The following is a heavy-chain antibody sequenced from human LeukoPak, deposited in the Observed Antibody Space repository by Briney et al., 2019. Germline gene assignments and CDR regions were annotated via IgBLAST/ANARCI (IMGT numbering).Heavy chain of an antibody. D-gene: IGHD3-3*01. Sequence: GGSLRLSCAASGFTSGFTFDDYGMNWVRQVPGKGLEWVSGISRDGGRTGYADSVQGRFTISRDNSRNSLHLQKNSLRVEDTAFYYCVKDSNYDFWSGYYKGFDNWGQGTLVTVSS. CDR2: ISRDGGRT. CDR3: VKDSNYDFWSGYYKGFDN. J-gene: IGHJ4*02. V-gene: IGHV3-20*04. CDR1: GFTFDDYG.